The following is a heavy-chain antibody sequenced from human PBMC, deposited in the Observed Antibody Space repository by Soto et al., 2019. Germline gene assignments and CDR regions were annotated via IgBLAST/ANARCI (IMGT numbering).Heavy chain of an antibody. CDR1: GGTFSSYT. Sequence: QVQLVQSGAEVKKPGSSVKVSCKASGGTFSSYTISWVRQAPGQGLEWMGRIIPILGIANYAQKFQGRVTITADKSTSTAYMELISLRAEDTAVYYCARGLAAKGGGWFDYWGQGTLVTVSS. J-gene: IGHJ4*02. V-gene: IGHV1-69*02. D-gene: IGHD2-15*01. CDR3: ARGLAAKGGGWFDY. CDR2: IIPILGIA.